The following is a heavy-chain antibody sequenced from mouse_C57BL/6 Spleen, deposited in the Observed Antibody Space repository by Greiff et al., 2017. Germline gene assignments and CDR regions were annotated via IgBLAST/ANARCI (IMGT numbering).Heavy chain of an antibody. CDR2: IDPETGGT. CDR3: TTVVSGYFDV. J-gene: IGHJ1*03. D-gene: IGHD1-1*01. CDR1: GYTFTDYE. Sequence: VQLQQSGAELVRPGASVTLSCKASGYTFTDYEMHWVKQTPVHGLEWIGAIDPETGGTAYNQKFKGKAILTADKSSSTAYMELRSLTSEDSAVYYCTTVVSGYFDVWGTGTTVTVSS. V-gene: IGHV1-15*01.